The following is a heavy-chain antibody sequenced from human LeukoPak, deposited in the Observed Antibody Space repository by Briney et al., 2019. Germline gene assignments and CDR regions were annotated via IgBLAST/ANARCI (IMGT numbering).Heavy chain of an antibody. V-gene: IGHV4-39*07. D-gene: IGHD5-18*01. Sequence: SETLSLTCTVSGGSISSSSYYWGWIRQPPGKGLEWIGSIYYSGSTYYNPSLKSRVTISVDTSKNQFSLKLSSVTAADTAVYYCARGLFDTATVNWFDPWGQGTLVAVSS. J-gene: IGHJ5*02. CDR2: IYYSGST. CDR3: ARGLFDTATVNWFDP. CDR1: GGSISSSSYY.